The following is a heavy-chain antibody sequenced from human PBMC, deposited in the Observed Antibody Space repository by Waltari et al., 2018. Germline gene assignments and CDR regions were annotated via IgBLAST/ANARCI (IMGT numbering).Heavy chain of an antibody. D-gene: IGHD6-13*01. J-gene: IGHJ4*02. CDR3: SRGPRQSGTSSWIFDY. CDR1: GDSVNSFY. V-gene: IGHV4-4*07. CDR2: ISSSGGT. Sequence: QVQLQESGPGRVKPSETLSLTCSASGDSVNSFYWSWIRQPAGKGLEWIGRISSSGGTDYNPSLRRRVTMSLEMSKNQISLQLASVTAADTAVYFCSRGPRQSGTSSWIFDYWGQG.